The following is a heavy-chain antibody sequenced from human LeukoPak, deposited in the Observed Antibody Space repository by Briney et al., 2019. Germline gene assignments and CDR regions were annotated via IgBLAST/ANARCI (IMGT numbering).Heavy chain of an antibody. D-gene: IGHD5-24*01. CDR1: GYTFTSYD. Sequence: ASVKVSCKASGYTFTSYDINWVRQATAQGLEWMGWMNPNSGNTGYAQKFQGRVTMTRNTSISTAYMELSSLRSEDTAVYYCARGIRRVRETAPGYWGQGTLVTVSS. CDR2: MNPNSGNT. J-gene: IGHJ4*02. CDR3: ARGIRRVRETAPGY. V-gene: IGHV1-8*01.